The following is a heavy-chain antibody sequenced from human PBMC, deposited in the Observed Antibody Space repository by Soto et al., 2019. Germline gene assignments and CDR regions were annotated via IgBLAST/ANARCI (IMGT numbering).Heavy chain of an antibody. V-gene: IGHV1-46*04. CDR2: INPSGGST. J-gene: IGHJ6*02. Sequence: QVQLVQSGAEVKKPGASVKVSCKASGYTFTSYYMHWVRQSPGQGLEWMGIINPSGGSTSYAQKLQGRVTLTRDTSMSTVYMALSSLGSEDPAVYYCAGIANEGYYYYGMDVWCQGTTVAVSS. CDR3: AGIANEGYYYYGMDV. D-gene: IGHD6-13*01. CDR1: GYTFTSYY.